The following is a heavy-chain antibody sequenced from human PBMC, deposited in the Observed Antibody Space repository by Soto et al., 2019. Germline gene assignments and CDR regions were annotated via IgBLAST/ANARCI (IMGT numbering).Heavy chain of an antibody. Sequence: EVQLVESGGGLIQPGGSLRLSCAASGFTVSSKYMSWVRQAPGKGLEWVSVIHSGDSTYYADSVKGRFTISRDNSKNTLYLQMNSLRAEDTAVYYCARESLAVAGSLAGMDVWGQGTTVTVSS. CDR1: GFTVSSKY. J-gene: IGHJ6*02. CDR3: ARESLAVAGSLAGMDV. D-gene: IGHD6-19*01. V-gene: IGHV3-53*01. CDR2: IHSGDST.